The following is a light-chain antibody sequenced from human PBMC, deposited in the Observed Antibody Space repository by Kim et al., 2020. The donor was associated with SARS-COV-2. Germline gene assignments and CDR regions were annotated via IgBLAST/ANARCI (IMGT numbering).Light chain of an antibody. V-gene: IGLV6-57*03. CDR3: QSFDTTTVV. CDR1: SGSIGGNY. J-gene: IGLJ2*01. Sequence: NFMLTQPHSVSASPGKTVTITCTRSSGSIGGNYVQWYQQRPGSAPATVLYEDDQRPSGVPVRFSGSIDTSSTSASLTSSEVKTEDEAVYYCQSFDTTTVVFGGGTQLTVL. CDR2: EDD.